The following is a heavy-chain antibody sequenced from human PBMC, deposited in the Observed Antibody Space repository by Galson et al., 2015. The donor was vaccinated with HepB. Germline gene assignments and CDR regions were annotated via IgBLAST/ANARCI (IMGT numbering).Heavy chain of an antibody. D-gene: IGHD2-15*01. CDR3: ARAGDLVYCSGGSCYCVWFDP. CDR2: IIPIFGTA. V-gene: IGHV1-69*06. Sequence: SVKVSCKASGGTFSSYAISWVRQAPGQGLEWMGGIIPIFGTANYAQKFQGRVTITADKSTSTAYMELSSLRAEDTAVYYCARAGDLVYCSGGSCYCVWFDPWGQGTLVTVSS. CDR1: GGTFSSYA. J-gene: IGHJ5*02.